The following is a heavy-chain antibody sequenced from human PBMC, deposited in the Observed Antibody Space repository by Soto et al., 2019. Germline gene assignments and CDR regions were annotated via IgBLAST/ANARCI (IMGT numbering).Heavy chain of an antibody. V-gene: IGHV3-9*01. CDR3: AKDITGLEVTGTRIDS. Sequence: SLRLSCAASGFTFDDYAMLWVRQAPGKGLEWVSSIGWNGDIVGYAASVKGRFTISRDNAKNSLYLQMNSLRAEDTAWFYCAKDITGLEVTGTRIDSWGQGTLVTVSS. J-gene: IGHJ4*02. D-gene: IGHD6-19*01. CDR2: IGWNGDIV. CDR1: GFTFDDYA.